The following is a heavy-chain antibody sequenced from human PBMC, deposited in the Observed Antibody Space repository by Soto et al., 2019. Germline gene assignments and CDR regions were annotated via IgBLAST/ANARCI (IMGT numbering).Heavy chain of an antibody. J-gene: IGHJ3*02. CDR2: IYHSGST. V-gene: IGHV4-30-4*01. CDR1: GGSISSGDYY. CDR3: ARVLLWFGEEWGAFDI. D-gene: IGHD3-10*01. Sequence: QVQLQESGPGLVKPSQTLSLTCTVSGGSISSGDYYWSWIRQPPGKGLEWIGYIYHSGSTYYNPSLKSRVTISVDRSKNQFSLKLSSVTAADTAVYYCARVLLWFGEEWGAFDIWGQGTMVTVSS.